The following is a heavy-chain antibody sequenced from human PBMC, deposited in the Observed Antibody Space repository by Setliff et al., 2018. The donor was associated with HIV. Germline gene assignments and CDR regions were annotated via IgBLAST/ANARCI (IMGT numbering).Heavy chain of an antibody. CDR3: ARVPVSNYYDYMDV. CDR1: GYTFINYH. Sequence: ASVKVSCKASGYTFINYHITWVRQAPGQGLEWVGSISASGINTNYTQGGVTMTTDISTSTAYMELRSLRSADSAVYYCARVPVSNYYDYMDVWGKGTTVTVSS. J-gene: IGHJ6*03. CDR2: ISASGINT. V-gene: IGHV1-18*01.